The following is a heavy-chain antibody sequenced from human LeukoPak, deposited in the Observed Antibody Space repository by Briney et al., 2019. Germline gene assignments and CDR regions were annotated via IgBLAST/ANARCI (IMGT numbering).Heavy chain of an antibody. V-gene: IGHV4-34*01. D-gene: IGHD3-10*01. CDR2: INHSGST. CDR1: GGSLSNYY. J-gene: IGHJ5*02. CDR3: ARGPASGSDFAWFDP. Sequence: SETLSLTCAVYGGSLSNYYWSWIRQPPGKGLEWIGEINHSGSTKFNPSLKSRVTILVDMSKSQFSLELRSVTAADAAVYYCARGPASGSDFAWFDPWGQGTLVTVSS.